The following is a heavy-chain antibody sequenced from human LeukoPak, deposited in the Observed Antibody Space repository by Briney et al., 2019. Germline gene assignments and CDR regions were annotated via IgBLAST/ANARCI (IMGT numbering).Heavy chain of an antibody. V-gene: IGHV1-2*02. J-gene: IGHJ5*02. D-gene: IGHD2-15*01. CDR1: GYTFTGYY. CDR2: INLYNGGT. Sequence: ASVKVSCKASGYTFTGYYMHWVRQAPGQGFEWMGWINLYNGGTNYAQKFQGRATMTRDTSISTAYMELTRLKSDDTAVYYCARESPDIVVVVTAALRRSWFDPWGQGTLVTVSS. CDR3: ARESPDIVVVVTAALRRSWFDP.